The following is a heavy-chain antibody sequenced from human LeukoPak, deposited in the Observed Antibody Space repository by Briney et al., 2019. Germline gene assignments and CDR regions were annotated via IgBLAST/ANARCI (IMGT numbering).Heavy chain of an antibody. D-gene: IGHD1-26*01. V-gene: IGHV4-38-2*01. CDR1: GYSISSGYY. Sequence: PSETRSLTCAVSGYSISSGYYWGWIRQPPGKGREWLGSIYHSGSTYYNPPLKSRVTISVDTSKNQFSLKLSSVTAADTAVYYCARPISWARGAFDIWGQGTMVTVSS. J-gene: IGHJ3*02. CDR3: ARPISWARGAFDI. CDR2: IYHSGST.